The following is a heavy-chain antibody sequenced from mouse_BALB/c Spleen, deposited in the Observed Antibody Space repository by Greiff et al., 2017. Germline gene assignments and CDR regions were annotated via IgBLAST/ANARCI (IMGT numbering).Heavy chain of an antibody. D-gene: IGHD2-1*01. Sequence: EVKLVESGGGLVQPGGSLKLSCAASGFTFSSYTMSWVRQTPEKRLEWVAYISNGGGSTYYPDTVKGRFTISRDNAKNTLYLQMSSLKSEDTAMYYCARHGNTDYAMDYWGQGTSVTVSS. CDR2: ISNGGGST. CDR3: ARHGNTDYAMDY. CDR1: GFTFSSYT. J-gene: IGHJ4*01. V-gene: IGHV5-12-2*01.